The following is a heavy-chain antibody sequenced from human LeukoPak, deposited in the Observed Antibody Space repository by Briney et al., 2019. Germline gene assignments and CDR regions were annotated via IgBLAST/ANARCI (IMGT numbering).Heavy chain of an antibody. V-gene: IGHV3-7*01. J-gene: IGHJ4*02. Sequence: GGSLRLSCAASGFTFSNYWMNWVRQAPGKGLEWVATIKQDGSDKHYVDSVKGRFTISRDNAKNSLYLQMNSLRVEDTAVYYCVSGRGYIFDDWGQGTLVTVSS. D-gene: IGHD5-12*01. CDR1: GFTFSNYW. CDR2: IKQDGSDK. CDR3: VSGRGYIFDD.